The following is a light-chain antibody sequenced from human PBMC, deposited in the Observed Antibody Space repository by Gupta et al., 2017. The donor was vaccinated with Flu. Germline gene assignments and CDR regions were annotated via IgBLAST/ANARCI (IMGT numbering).Light chain of an antibody. CDR3: SSYTSSSTRNV. V-gene: IGLV2-14*01. CDR2: EVS. J-gene: IGLJ1*01. CDR1: SRDVGGYNY. Sequence: QSALTQPVSVSGSPGQSITISCTGTSRDVGGYNYVSWYQQHPGKAPKLMIYEVSNRPSGVSNRFSGSKSGNTASLTISGLQAEDEADYYCSSYTSSSTRNVFGTGTKVTVL.